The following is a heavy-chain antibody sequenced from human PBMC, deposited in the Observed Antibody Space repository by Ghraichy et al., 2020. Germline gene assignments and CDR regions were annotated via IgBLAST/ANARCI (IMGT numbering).Heavy chain of an antibody. D-gene: IGHD5-18*01. CDR1: GFTFSDYY. V-gene: IGHV3-11*06. CDR3: AKNSYGYWGAFGYYLDY. Sequence: GESLNISCAVSGFTFSDYYMSWVRQAPGKGLEWVSYISGSSSHTNYADSVKGRFTISRDNAKNSLYLQMNSLRAEDTAVYFCAKNSYGYWGAFGYYLDYWGQGTLVTVSS. J-gene: IGHJ4*02. CDR2: ISGSSSHT.